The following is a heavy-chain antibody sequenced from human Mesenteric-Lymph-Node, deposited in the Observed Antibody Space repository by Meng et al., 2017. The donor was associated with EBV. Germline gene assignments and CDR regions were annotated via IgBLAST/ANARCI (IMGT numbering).Heavy chain of an antibody. CDR3: ALIIVGATHFDY. V-gene: IGHV4-61*01. D-gene: IGHD1-26*01. Sequence: QVHLQESGPGLVKPSETLSLTCTVSGGSVSSGSYYLSWIRQPPGKGLEWIGYIYYSGSTNYNPSLKSRVTISVDTSKNQFSLKLSSVTAADTAVYYCALIIVGATHFDYWGQGTLVTVSS. CDR2: IYYSGST. CDR1: GGSVSSGSYY. J-gene: IGHJ4*02.